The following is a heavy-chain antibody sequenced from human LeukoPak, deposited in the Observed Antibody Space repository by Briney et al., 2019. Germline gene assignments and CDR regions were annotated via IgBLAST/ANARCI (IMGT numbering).Heavy chain of an antibody. Sequence: SETLSLTCTVSGSSIRTYTHWGWIRQPPGKGLEWIGSIHHTGKTYYNPSIESRVTISVDTSKNQFSLKLSSVSAADTAFYFCLNSGSNYEAVSWGQGTLVTVSS. J-gene: IGHJ5*02. V-gene: IGHV4-38-2*02. CDR3: LNSGSNYEAVS. D-gene: IGHD5-18*01. CDR1: GSSIRTYTH. CDR2: IHHTGKT.